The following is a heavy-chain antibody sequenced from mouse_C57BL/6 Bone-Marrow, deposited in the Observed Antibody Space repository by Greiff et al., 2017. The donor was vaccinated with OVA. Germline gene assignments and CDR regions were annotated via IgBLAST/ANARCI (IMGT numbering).Heavy chain of an antibody. V-gene: IGHV5-6*01. CDR2: ISSGGSYT. CDR3: ARVITTVAYYFDY. J-gene: IGHJ2*01. CDR1: GFTFSSYG. D-gene: IGHD1-1*01. Sequence: EVKVVESGGDLVKPGGSLKLSCAASGFTFSSYGMSWVRQTPDKRLEWVATISSGGSYTYYPDSVKGRCTITRDNAKNTLYLQMSSLKSEDTAMYYCARVITTVAYYFDYWGQGTTLTVSS.